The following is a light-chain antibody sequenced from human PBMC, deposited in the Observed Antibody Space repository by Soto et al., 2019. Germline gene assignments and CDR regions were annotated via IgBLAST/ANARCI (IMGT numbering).Light chain of an antibody. Sequence: EIAFTQSPATLSLSPGVIATLSCRASQSVSRYLAGYQQKPGQAPRHLMYDASNRATGSAARCIGSRSGTDVTLTTSSREPEDFAVYYCQQRINWPPFTFGQGTRLEI. CDR2: DAS. CDR1: QSVSRY. CDR3: QQRINWPPFT. J-gene: IGKJ5*01. V-gene: IGKV3-11*01.